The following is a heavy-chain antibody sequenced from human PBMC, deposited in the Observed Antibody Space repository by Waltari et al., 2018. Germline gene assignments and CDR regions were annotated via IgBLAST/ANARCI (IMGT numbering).Heavy chain of an antibody. J-gene: IGHJ5*02. D-gene: IGHD3-22*01. Sequence: EVQLLESGGGLVQPGGSLRLSCAASGFPFSSDAMSWVRPAPGKGLEWVSAISGSGGSTYYADSVKGLFTISRDNSKNTLYLQMNSLRAEDTAVYYCAKGLGDYYDSSGYYRSWGQGTLVTVSS. CDR1: GFPFSSDA. CDR3: AKGLGDYYDSSGYYRS. CDR2: ISGSGGST. V-gene: IGHV3-23*01.